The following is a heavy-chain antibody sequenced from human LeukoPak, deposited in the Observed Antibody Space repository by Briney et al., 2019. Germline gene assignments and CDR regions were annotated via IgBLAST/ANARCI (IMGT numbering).Heavy chain of an antibody. Sequence: GGSLRLSCAASGFTFSNAWMSWVRQAPGKGLEWVSYISSSGSTIYYADSVKGRFTISRDNAKNSLYLQMNSLRAEDTAVYYCARVGGRGAFDIWGQGTMVTVSS. CDR1: GFTFSNAW. CDR2: ISSSGSTI. V-gene: IGHV3-11*04. CDR3: ARVGGRGAFDI. J-gene: IGHJ3*02.